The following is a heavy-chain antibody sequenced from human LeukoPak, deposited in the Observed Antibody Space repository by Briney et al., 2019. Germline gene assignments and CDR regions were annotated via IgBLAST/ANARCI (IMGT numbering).Heavy chain of an antibody. CDR2: INPNSGGT. J-gene: IGHJ4*02. D-gene: IGHD2-21*02. CDR1: GYAFTGYY. V-gene: IGHV1-2*02. Sequence: ASVKVSCKASGYAFTGYYLYWVRQAPGQGLEWMGWINPNSGGTKYAQKFQGRVTITRDTSITTAYMELSRLRSDDTAVYYCARSRLLLDYWGQGTLVTVSS. CDR3: ARSRLLLDY.